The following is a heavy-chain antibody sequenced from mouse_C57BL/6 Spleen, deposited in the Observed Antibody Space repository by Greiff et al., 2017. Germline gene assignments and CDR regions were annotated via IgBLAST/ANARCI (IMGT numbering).Heavy chain of an antibody. D-gene: IGHD1-1*01. CDR1: GYAFTNYL. CDR3: AREWLYYGSSYGFAD. V-gene: IGHV1-54*01. J-gene: IGHJ3*01. CDR2: INPGSGGT. Sequence: LQESGAELVRPGTSVKVSCKASGYAFTNYLIEWVKQRPGQGLEWIGVINPGSGGTNYNEKFKGKETLTADKSSSTAYMQLSSLTSDDSAVYFCAREWLYYGSSYGFADWGQGTLVTVAA.